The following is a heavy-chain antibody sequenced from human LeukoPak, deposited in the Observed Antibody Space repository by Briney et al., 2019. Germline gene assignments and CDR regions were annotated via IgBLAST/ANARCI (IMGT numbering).Heavy chain of an antibody. V-gene: IGHV1-18*01. D-gene: IGHD5-18*01. CDR3: ARDGYSYGEKPFDY. J-gene: IGHJ4*02. Sequence: KLQGRVTMTTDTSTSTAYMELRSLRSDDTAVYYCARDGYSYGEKPFDYWGQGTLVTVSS.